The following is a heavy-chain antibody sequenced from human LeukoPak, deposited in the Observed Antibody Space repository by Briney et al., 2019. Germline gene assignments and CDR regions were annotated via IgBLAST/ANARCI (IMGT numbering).Heavy chain of an antibody. V-gene: IGHV4-59*01. CDR3: ARALSGTYGLFQH. Sequence: SETLSLTCTVSGGSISNYYWSWIRQPPGKGLEWIGYIYYSGSPYYNPSLRSRVTISVDTSKNQFSLNLNSVTAADTAVYYCARALSGTYGLFQHWGQGTLVTVSS. CDR1: GGSISNYY. CDR2: IYYSGSP. D-gene: IGHD1-26*01. J-gene: IGHJ1*01.